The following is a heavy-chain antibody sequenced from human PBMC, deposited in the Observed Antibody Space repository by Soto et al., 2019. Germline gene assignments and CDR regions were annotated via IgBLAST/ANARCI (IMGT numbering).Heavy chain of an antibody. J-gene: IGHJ6*02. D-gene: IGHD3-22*01. CDR1: GGSFSGYY. Sequence: PSETLSLTCAVYGGSFSGYYWSWIRQPPGKGLEWIGEINHSGSTNYNPSLKSRVTISVDTSKNQFSLKLSSVTAADTAVYYCARTFRHYDSSGYARYYYYGMDVWGQGTTVTVS. CDR2: INHSGST. CDR3: ARTFRHYDSSGYARYYYYGMDV. V-gene: IGHV4-34*01.